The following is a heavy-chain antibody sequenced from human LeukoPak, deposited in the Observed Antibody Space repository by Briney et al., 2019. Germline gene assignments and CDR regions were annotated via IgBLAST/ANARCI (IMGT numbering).Heavy chain of an antibody. V-gene: IGHV4-38-2*02. CDR2: IYNSGST. CDR3: VRAYSSSWYFNWLDP. J-gene: IGHJ5*02. D-gene: IGHD6-13*01. CDR1: GYSISSVYF. Sequence: SETLSLTCTVSGYSISSVYFWGWIRQPPGKGLEWIGTIYNSGSTYYNASLENRITISVDTSKNQFSLKLSSVTAADPAVYYCVRAYSSSWYFNWLDPWGQGTLVTVSS.